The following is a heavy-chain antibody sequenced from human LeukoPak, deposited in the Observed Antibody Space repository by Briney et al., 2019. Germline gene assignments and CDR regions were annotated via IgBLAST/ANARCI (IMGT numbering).Heavy chain of an antibody. CDR3: AREKRGYSYGPYYYYGMDV. V-gene: IGHV4-34*01. Sequence: SETLSLTCAVYGGSFSGYYWIWIRQPPGKGLEWIGEINHSGSTNYNPSLKSRVTISVDTSKNQFSLKLSSVTAADTAVYYCAREKRGYSYGPYYYYGMDVWGQGTTVTVSS. CDR2: INHSGST. J-gene: IGHJ6*02. CDR1: GGSFSGYY. D-gene: IGHD5-18*01.